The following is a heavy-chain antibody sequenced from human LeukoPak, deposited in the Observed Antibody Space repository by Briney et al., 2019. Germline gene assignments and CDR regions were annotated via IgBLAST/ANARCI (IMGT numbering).Heavy chain of an antibody. CDR3: ARDPPRQVVVVATDAFDI. D-gene: IGHD2-15*01. V-gene: IGHV4-34*01. J-gene: IGHJ3*02. CDR1: DGSFNDYF. CDR2: IYYSGST. Sequence: SETLSLTCAVYDGSFNDYFWSWVRQPPGKGLEWIGSIYYSGSTYYNPSLKSRVTISVDTSKNQFSLKLSSVTAADTAVYYCARDPPRQVVVVATDAFDIWGQGTMVTVSS.